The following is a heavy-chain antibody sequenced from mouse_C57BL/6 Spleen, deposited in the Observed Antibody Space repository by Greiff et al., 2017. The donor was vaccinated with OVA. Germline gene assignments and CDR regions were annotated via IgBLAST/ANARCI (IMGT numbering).Heavy chain of an antibody. CDR2: IGPSDSYT. CDR1: GYTFTSYW. D-gene: IGHD4-1*02. V-gene: IGHV1-69*01. CDR3: ASTGSYWYFDV. Sequence: QVQLQQPGAELVMPGASVKLSCKASGYTFTSYWMHWVKQRPGQGLEWIGEIGPSDSYTNYNQKFKGKSTLTVDKSSSTAYMQLSSLTSEDSAVYYCASTGSYWYFDVWGTGTTVTVSS. J-gene: IGHJ1*03.